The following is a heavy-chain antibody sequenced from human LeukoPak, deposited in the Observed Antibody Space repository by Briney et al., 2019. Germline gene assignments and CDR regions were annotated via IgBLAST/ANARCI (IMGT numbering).Heavy chain of an antibody. J-gene: IGHJ4*02. CDR2: ISGSGGST. V-gene: IGHV3-23*01. Sequence: QAGGSLTLSCAASGFTFSSYAMSWVRQAPGKGLEWVLAISGSGGSTYHADSVKGRFTISRDNSKNTLYLQMNSLRAEDTAVYYCAKDRMTLLWFGELFRHWGQGTLVTVSS. CDR1: GFTFSSYA. D-gene: IGHD3-10*01. CDR3: AKDRMTLLWFGELFRH.